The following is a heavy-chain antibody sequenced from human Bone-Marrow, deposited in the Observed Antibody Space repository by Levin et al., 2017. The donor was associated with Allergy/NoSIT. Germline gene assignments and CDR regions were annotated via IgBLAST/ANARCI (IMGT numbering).Heavy chain of an antibody. CDR3: ATPHASSGWFSPSHLYYLAY. CDR2: FDPENGRS. D-gene: IGHD6-19*01. J-gene: IGHJ4*02. Sequence: PGGSLRLSCKVSGYTLSELSVHWVRQTPGKGLEWMGGFDPENGRSIYTQKFQGRVTMTEDTSTDTAYMQLDSLRPEDTAVYYCATPHASSGWFSPSHLYYLAYWGQGTLVTVSS. CDR1: GYTLSELS. V-gene: IGHV1-24*01.